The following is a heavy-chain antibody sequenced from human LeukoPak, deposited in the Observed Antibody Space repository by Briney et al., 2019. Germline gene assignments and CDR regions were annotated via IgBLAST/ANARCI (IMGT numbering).Heavy chain of an antibody. V-gene: IGHV1-18*01. Sequence: ASVKVSCKASGYTFTSYGISWVRQAPGQGLEWMGWISAYNGNTNYAQKLQGRVTMTTDTSTSTAYMELRSLRSDDTAVYYCARDMLGNRGSGSQTFFDIWGQGTMVTVSS. CDR1: GYTFTSYG. CDR3: ARDMLGNRGSGSQTFFDI. J-gene: IGHJ3*02. CDR2: ISAYNGNT. D-gene: IGHD3-10*01.